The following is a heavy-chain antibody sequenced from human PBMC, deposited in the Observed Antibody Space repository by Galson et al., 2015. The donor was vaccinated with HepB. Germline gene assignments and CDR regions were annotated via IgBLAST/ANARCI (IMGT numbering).Heavy chain of an antibody. CDR2: IIPILGTA. D-gene: IGHD2-15*01. J-gene: IGHJ6*03. CDR3: ATRSWSCGSCYYYYYMDV. V-gene: IGHV1-69*10. CDR1: GGTFSSYD. Sequence: SVKVSCKASGGTFSSYDISWVRQAPGKGLEWMGGIIPILGTANYAQTFKGRVTITADRSTTTSYLELNSLRSEDTAVYYCATRSWSCGSCYYYYYMDVWGKGTTVTVSS.